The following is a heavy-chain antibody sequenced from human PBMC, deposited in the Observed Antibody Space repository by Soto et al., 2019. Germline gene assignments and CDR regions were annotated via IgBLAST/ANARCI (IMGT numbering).Heavy chain of an antibody. D-gene: IGHD3-22*01. V-gene: IGHV3-21*01. CDR1: GFTFSSYS. CDR2: ISSSSSYI. CDR3: ARDIKPDSSGYYQTSFFDY. J-gene: IGHJ4*02. Sequence: VQLVESGGGLVKPGGSLRLSCAASGFTFSSYSMNWVRQAPGKGLEWVSSISSSSSYIYYADSVKGRFTISRDNAKNSLYLQMNSLRAEDTAVYYCARDIKPDSSGYYQTSFFDYWGQGTLVTVSS.